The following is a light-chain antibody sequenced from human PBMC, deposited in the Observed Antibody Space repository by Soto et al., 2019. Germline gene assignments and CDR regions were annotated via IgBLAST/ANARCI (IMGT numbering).Light chain of an antibody. Sequence: QSALTQPASVSGSPGQSITISCTGTSSDVGDYKYVSWYQQHPDKAPKLMIYVVSNRPSGVSNRFSGSKSGNTASLTISGLQADDVADYYCASYTSSDTPYVFGTGTKLTVL. J-gene: IGLJ1*01. CDR2: VVS. CDR3: ASYTSSDTPYV. CDR1: SSDVGDYKY. V-gene: IGLV2-14*01.